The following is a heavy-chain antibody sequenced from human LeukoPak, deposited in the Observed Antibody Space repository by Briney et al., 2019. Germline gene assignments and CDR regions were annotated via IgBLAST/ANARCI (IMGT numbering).Heavy chain of an antibody. CDR2: IKSKTDGGTT. V-gene: IGHV3-15*01. CDR3: TTDGYCSGGSCPDY. Sequence: GGSLRLSCAASGFTFSNASMSWVRQAPGKGLEWVGRIKSKTDGGTTDYAAPVKGRFTISRDDSKNTLYLQMNSLKTEDTAVYYCTTDGYCSGGSCPDYWGQGTLVTVSS. CDR1: GFTFSNAS. J-gene: IGHJ4*02. D-gene: IGHD2-15*01.